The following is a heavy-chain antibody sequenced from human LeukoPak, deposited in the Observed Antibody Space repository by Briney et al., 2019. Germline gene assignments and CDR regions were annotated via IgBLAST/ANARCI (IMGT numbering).Heavy chain of an antibody. CDR2: ISAYNGNT. CDR1: GYTFTSYG. J-gene: IGHJ6*02. V-gene: IGHV1-18*01. D-gene: IGHD3-3*01. CDR3: GRVGGNYVFWNYGMDV. Sequence: ASVKVSCKASGYTFTSYGISWVRQAPGQGLEWMGWISAYNGNTNYAQKLQGRVTMTTDTSTSTAYMELRSLRSDDTAVYYCGRVGGNYVFWNYGMDVWGQGTPVTVSS.